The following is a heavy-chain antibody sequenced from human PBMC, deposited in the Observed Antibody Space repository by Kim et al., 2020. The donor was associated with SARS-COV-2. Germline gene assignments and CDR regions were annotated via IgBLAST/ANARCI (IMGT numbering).Heavy chain of an antibody. CDR2: INPSGDTS. V-gene: IGHV1-46*01. D-gene: IGHD4-17*01. Sequence: ASVKVSCKTSGYTFTNFYMHWVRQAPGQGLEWMGMINPSGDTSSYAPKFQDRVTMTTDTSASTVYIELSSLTSEDTAVYYYAKPLRGALGLASVFDDWGQ. CDR1: GYTFTNFY. CDR3: AKPLRGALGLASVFDD. J-gene: IGHJ4*02.